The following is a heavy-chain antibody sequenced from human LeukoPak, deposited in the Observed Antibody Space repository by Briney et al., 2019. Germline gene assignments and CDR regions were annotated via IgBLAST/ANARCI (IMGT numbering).Heavy chain of an antibody. CDR1: GFTFSSYA. V-gene: IGHV3-23*01. D-gene: IGHD6-19*01. CDR3: AKAPPQYSSGLHYFDY. CDR2: ISGSGGST. J-gene: IGHJ4*02. Sequence: GGPLRLSCAASGFTFSSYAMSWVRQAPGKGLEWVSAISGSGGSTYYADSVKGRFTISRDNSKNTLYLQMNSLRAEDPAVYYCAKAPPQYSSGLHYFDYWGQGTLVTVSS.